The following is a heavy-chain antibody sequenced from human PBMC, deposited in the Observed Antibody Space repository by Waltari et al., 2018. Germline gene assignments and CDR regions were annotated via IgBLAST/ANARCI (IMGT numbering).Heavy chain of an antibody. D-gene: IGHD3-10*01. CDR3: ARDSGSGSLHH. Sequence: QVQLVQSGAEVKKPGASVKVSCRASGYIFTRYAIHWVRQAPGQRLEWMGWINIGNGNTRYSQRFQDRVSITRDTSASTAYMDLSSLRSEDTAVYYCARDSGSGSLHHRGQGTLVTVSS. CDR2: INIGNGNT. J-gene: IGHJ4*02. CDR1: GYIFTRYA. V-gene: IGHV1-3*04.